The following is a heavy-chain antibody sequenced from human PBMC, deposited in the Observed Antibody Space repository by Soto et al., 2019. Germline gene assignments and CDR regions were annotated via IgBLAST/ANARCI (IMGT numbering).Heavy chain of an antibody. D-gene: IGHD1-7*01. Sequence: GPEVKRPGASVKVSCKASGDTFSSFDISWVRQAPGQGPEWMGCISAHNGNTNFAQKFQGRVSLTTDTSVTTAYMELRGLRSADAGVYFCTTFNVTDSGGNYHVHMDVCGTWTTVTVSS. V-gene: IGHV1-18*04. CDR1: GDTFSSFD. CDR3: TTFNVTDSGGNYHVHMDV. CDR2: ISAHNGNT. J-gene: IGHJ6*03.